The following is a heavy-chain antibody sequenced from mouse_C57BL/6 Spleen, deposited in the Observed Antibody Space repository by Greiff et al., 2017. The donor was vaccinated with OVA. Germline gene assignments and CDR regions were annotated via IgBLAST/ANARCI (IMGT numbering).Heavy chain of an antibody. CDR3: ARGFYLDY. J-gene: IGHJ2*01. Sequence: EVQLVESGGGLVQSGRSLRLSCATSGFTFSDFYMEWVRQAPGKGLEWIAASRNKANDYTTEYSASVKGRFIVSRDTSQSILYLQMNALRAEDTAIYYCARGFYLDYWGQGTTLTVSS. V-gene: IGHV7-1*01. CDR1: GFTFSDFY. CDR2: SRNKANDYTT.